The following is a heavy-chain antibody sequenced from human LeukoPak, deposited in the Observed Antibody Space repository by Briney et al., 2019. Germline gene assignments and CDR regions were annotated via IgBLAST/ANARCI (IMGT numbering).Heavy chain of an antibody. CDR1: GGTFSSYA. V-gene: IGHV1-69*05. CDR3: ARDSTGGYHFDY. CDR2: IIPIFGTA. Sequence: GSSVKVSCKASGGTFSSYAISWGRHAPGQGLEWMGGIIPIFGTANYAQKFQGRVTITTDESTSTAYMELSSLRSEDTAVYYCARDSTGGYHFDYWGQGTLVTVSS. D-gene: IGHD3-22*01. J-gene: IGHJ4*02.